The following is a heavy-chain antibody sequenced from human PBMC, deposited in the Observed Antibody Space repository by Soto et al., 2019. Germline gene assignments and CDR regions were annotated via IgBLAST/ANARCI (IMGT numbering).Heavy chain of an antibody. CDR3: ATAPYYYDSNGYYPVY. CDR1: GGSISSYY. V-gene: IGHV4-59*01. D-gene: IGHD3-22*01. CDR2: IYYSGST. Sequence: SETLSLTCTVSGGSISSYYWSWVRQPPGKGLEWIGYIYYSGSTNYNPSLKSRVTISVDTSKNQFSLKLSSVTAADTAVYYCATAPYYYDSNGYYPVYWGQGTLVTVSS. J-gene: IGHJ4*02.